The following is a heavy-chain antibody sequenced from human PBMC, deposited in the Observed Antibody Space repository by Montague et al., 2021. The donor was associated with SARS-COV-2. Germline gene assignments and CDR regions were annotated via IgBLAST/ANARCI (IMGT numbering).Heavy chain of an antibody. CDR3: ATPDY. CDR2: IVPSDDNT. J-gene: IGHJ4*02. V-gene: IGHV5-10-1*01. CDR1: GYSFTTCW. Sequence: QSGSEVKKPGDSLRISCKGSGYSFTTCWIIWVRQMPGKDLVWLGXIVPSDDNTYYSPSFQGHVTISVDKSISTAYLQWSSLKASDTAMFYCATPDYWGQGTLVTVSS.